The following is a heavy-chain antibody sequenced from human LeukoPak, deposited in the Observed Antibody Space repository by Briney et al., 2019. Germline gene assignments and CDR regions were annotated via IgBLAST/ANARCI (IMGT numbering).Heavy chain of an antibody. Sequence: SETLSLTCTVSGASISNYYWTWIRQPPGKGLEWIGYIYDDGSTNYNPSLKSRVTISVDTSKNQFSLKLSSVTAADTAVYYCARSLGWFDPWGQGTLVTVSS. CDR2: IYDDGST. V-gene: IGHV4-59*01. CDR3: ARSLGWFDP. J-gene: IGHJ5*02. CDR1: GASISNYY.